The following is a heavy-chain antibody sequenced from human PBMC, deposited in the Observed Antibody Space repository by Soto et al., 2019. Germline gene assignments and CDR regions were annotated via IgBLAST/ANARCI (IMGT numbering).Heavy chain of an antibody. Sequence: QVQLVESGGGLVKPGGSLRLSCAASGFTFSDYYMSWIRQAPGKGLEWLSYISSDGSTIYYADSVKGRFSISRDNAKKSLYLQMNSVRAEDTAVYYCARDYRAYGDYPYCYFDLWGRGTLDTVSS. D-gene: IGHD4-17*01. CDR2: ISSDGSTI. CDR1: GFTFSDYY. V-gene: IGHV3-11*01. J-gene: IGHJ2*01. CDR3: ARDYRAYGDYPYCYFDL.